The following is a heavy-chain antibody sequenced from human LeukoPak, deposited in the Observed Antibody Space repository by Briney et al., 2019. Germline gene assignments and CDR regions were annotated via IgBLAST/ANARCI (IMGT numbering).Heavy chain of an antibody. D-gene: IGHD1-1*01. J-gene: IGHJ4*02. V-gene: IGHV3-23*01. CDR2: ISGGGDST. CDR3: AKDWYNSLNYFDY. CDR1: GFTFSSYA. Sequence: GGSLRLSCAASGFTFSSYAMGWVRQAPGKGLEWVSAISGGGDSTYYADFVEGRFTISRDNSRNTLYLQMNSLRVDDTAVYYCAKDWYNSLNYFDYWGQGSLVTVSS.